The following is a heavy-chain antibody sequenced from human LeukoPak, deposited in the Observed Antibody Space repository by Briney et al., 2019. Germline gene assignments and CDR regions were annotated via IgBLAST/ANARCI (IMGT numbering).Heavy chain of an antibody. CDR3: ARALDHIVATWYYYYMDV. V-gene: IGHV3-15*01. CDR2: IKSKTDGGTT. D-gene: IGHD5-12*01. CDR1: GFTFSNAW. Sequence: SGGSLRLSCAASGFTFSNAWMSWVRQAPGKGLEWVGRIKSKTDGGTTDYAAPVKGRFTISRDDSKNTLYLQMNSLRAEDTAVYYCARALDHIVATWYYYYMDVWGKGTTVTISS. J-gene: IGHJ6*03.